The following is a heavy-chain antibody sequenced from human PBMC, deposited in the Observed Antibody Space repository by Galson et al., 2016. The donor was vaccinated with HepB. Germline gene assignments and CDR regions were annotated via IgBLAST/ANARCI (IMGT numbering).Heavy chain of an antibody. Sequence: QSGAEVKKPGESLKISCKGSTYSFNTYWIGWARQLPGKGLEWIGIIYPDDSDTRYSPSFRGPVTISADKSITTAYLQWSSLKASDTAMYYCARRTRGVAGTGFDYWGQGTQVTVSS. CDR2: IYPDDSDT. CDR3: ARRTRGVAGTGFDY. CDR1: TYSFNTYW. J-gene: IGHJ4*02. D-gene: IGHD3/OR15-3a*01. V-gene: IGHV5-51*01.